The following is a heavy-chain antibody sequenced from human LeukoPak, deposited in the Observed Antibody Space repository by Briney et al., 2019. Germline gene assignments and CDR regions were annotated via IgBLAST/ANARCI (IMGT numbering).Heavy chain of an antibody. V-gene: IGHV1-3*01. CDR1: GYTFTSYA. J-gene: IGHJ4*02. CDR2: INAGNGNT. Sequence: GASVKVSCKASGYTFTSYAMHWVRQAPGQRLEWMGWINAGNGNTKYSQKFQGRVTITRDTSASTAYMELSSLRSEDTAVYYCAREALWFREPEDYWGQGTLVTVSS. CDR3: AREALWFREPEDY. D-gene: IGHD3-10*01.